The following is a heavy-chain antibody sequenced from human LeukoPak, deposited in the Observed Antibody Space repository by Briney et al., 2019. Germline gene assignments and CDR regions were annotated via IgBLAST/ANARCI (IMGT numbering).Heavy chain of an antibody. CDR3: ARAFVEGVDY. CDR1: GYTFTSYA. Sequence: GASVKVSCKASGYTFTSYAMHWVRQAPGQRLEWLGWINAGNGNTKYSQEFQGRVTITRDMSTSTVYMELSSLRSEDTAVYYCARAFVEGVDYWGQGTLVNVSS. V-gene: IGHV1-3*03. CDR2: INAGNGNT. J-gene: IGHJ4*02. D-gene: IGHD5-24*01.